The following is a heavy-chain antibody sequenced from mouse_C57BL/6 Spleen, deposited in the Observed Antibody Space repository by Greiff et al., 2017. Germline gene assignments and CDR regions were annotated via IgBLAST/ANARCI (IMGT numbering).Heavy chain of an antibody. CDR3: AREVGQGYFDD. D-gene: IGHD3-3*01. Sequence: QVQLQQPGAELVKPGASVKLSCKASGYTFTSYWMHWVKQRPGQGLEWIGMIHPNSGSTNYNEKFKSKATLTVDKSSSTAYMQLSSLTSEDSAVYYCAREVGQGYFDDWGQGTTLTVSS. CDR2: IHPNSGST. J-gene: IGHJ2*01. CDR1: GYTFTSYW. V-gene: IGHV1-64*01.